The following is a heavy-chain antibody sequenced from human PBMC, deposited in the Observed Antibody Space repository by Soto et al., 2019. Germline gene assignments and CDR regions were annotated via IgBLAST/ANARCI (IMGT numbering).Heavy chain of an antibody. J-gene: IGHJ5*02. Sequence: QVQLVQSGAGVKKPGSSVKVSCKASGGTFSNYAITWVRQAPGQGLEWRGRIIPIFGSANYEPQFQGRVTITADESTTTADMELSSLRSAYTAVYYWAKDGGKDGYFGNWFDPWGQGTLVTVSS. V-gene: IGHV1-69*15. CDR3: AKDGGKDGYFGNWFDP. CDR1: GGTFSNYA. CDR2: IIPIFGSA. D-gene: IGHD5-12*01.